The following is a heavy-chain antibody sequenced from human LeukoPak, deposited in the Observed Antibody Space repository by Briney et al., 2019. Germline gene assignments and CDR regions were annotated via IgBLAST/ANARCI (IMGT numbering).Heavy chain of an antibody. D-gene: IGHD3-10*01. Sequence: PGGSLRLSCAASGFTFSSYALSWVRQAPGKGPEWVSAISGSGGNTYYADSVKGRFTISRDNSKNTLYLQMKSLRAEDTAVYYCAKDWSRTGIHYFDYWGQGTRVTVSS. CDR3: AKDWSRTGIHYFDY. J-gene: IGHJ4*02. CDR1: GFTFSSYA. CDR2: ISGSGGNT. V-gene: IGHV3-23*01.